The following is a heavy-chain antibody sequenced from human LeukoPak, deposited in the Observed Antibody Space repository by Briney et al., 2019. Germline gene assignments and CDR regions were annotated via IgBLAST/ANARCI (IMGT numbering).Heavy chain of an antibody. CDR2: ISSSSYI. CDR1: GFTFSSYS. D-gene: IGHD1-14*01. J-gene: IGHJ4*02. Sequence: GGSLRLSCAASGFTFSSYSMNWVRQAPGKGLEWVSSISSSSYIYYADSVKGRFTISRDNAKNSLYLRMNSLRAEDTAVYYCARAASGSGGEGTLVTVSS. V-gene: IGHV3-21*01. CDR3: ARAASGS.